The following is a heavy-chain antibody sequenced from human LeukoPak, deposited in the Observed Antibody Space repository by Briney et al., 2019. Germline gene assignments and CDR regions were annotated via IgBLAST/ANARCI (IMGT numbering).Heavy chain of an antibody. J-gene: IGHJ4*02. CDR3: ARDIGSSLAFDY. CDR1: GFTFSCYS. D-gene: IGHD1-26*01. Sequence: GGSLRLSCVASGFTFSCYSMNWVRQAPGKGLEWVSSIGSSSSYIYYADSVKGRFTISRDNAKNSLYLQMNSLRAEDTAVYYCARDIGSSLAFDYWGQGTLVTVSS. CDR2: IGSSSSYI. V-gene: IGHV3-21*01.